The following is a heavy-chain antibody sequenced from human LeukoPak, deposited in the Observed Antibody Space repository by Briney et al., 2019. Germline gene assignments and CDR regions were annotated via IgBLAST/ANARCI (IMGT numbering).Heavy chain of an antibody. Sequence: ASVKVSCKVSGYTLTELSMHWVRQAPGKGLEWIGGFDPEDGETIYAQKFQGRVTMTEDTSTDTAYMELSSLRSEDTAVYYCATGYGSGWYGNWFDPWGQGTLVTVSS. CDR3: ATGYGSGWYGNWFDP. CDR1: GYTLTELS. V-gene: IGHV1-24*01. D-gene: IGHD6-19*01. CDR2: FDPEDGET. J-gene: IGHJ5*02.